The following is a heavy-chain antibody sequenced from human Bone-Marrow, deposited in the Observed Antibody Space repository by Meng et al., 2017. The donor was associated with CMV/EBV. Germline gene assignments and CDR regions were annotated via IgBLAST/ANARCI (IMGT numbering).Heavy chain of an antibody. CDR2: INYSGRT. CDR3: ARDLSGVGYADY. CDR1: GGSVSSGSYY. V-gene: IGHV4-61*01. J-gene: IGHJ4*02. D-gene: IGHD5-12*01. Sequence: VSGGSVSSGSYYWSWVRQPPGKGLEWIGYINYSGRTNYNPSLKSRVTISVDTSKNQFSLNLNSVTAADTAVYYCARDLSGVGYADYWGQGTLVTVSS.